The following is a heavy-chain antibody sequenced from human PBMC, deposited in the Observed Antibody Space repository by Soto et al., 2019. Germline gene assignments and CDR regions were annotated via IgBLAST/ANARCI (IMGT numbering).Heavy chain of an antibody. J-gene: IGHJ6*02. V-gene: IGHV3-74*01. Sequence: PGGSLRLSCEASGFSIRDYWMHWVRQAPGEGLVWVSCINGDASSTTYADSVKGRFTISRDDAKSTVYLQMTSLRAEDTAVYFCARDRSYAMAVWGQGTRVTVSS. CDR2: INGDASST. CDR3: ARDRSYAMAV. CDR1: GFSIRDYW.